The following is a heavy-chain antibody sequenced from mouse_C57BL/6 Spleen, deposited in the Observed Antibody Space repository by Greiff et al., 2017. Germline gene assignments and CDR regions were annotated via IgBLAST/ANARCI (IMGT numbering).Heavy chain of an antibody. J-gene: IGHJ3*01. D-gene: IGHD1-1*01. CDR2: INPSTGGT. CDR1: GYSFTGYD. V-gene: IGHV1-42*01. CDR3: AAGYYGSAWFAY. Sequence: VQLQQSGPELVKPGASVKISCTASGYSFTGYDMYWVKQSPEKSLEWIGEINPSTGGTTYHQKFKAKATLTVDKSSSTAYLQLKSLTSEDSAVYYCAAGYYGSAWFAYWGQGTLVTVSA.